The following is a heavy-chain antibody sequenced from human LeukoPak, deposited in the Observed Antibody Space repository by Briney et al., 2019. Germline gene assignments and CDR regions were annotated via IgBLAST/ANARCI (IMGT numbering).Heavy chain of an antibody. CDR2: ISWNSGSI. Sequence: GGSLRLSCAASGFTFDDYAMHWVRQAPGKGLEWVSGISWNSGSIGYADSVKGRFTISRDNAKNSLYLQMNSLRAEDTALYYCAKDIRSMIPFEGVIGSWGQGTLVTVSS. CDR1: GFTFDDYA. D-gene: IGHD3-16*02. J-gene: IGHJ4*02. CDR3: AKDIRSMIPFEGVIGS. V-gene: IGHV3-9*01.